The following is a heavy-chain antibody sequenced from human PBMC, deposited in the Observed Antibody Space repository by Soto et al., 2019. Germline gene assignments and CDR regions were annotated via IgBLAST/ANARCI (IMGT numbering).Heavy chain of an antibody. CDR1: GFTFSTYA. CDR2: ISGSGDIT. CDR3: ARDGGPLYCSGGSCYAGEYFQH. D-gene: IGHD2-15*01. Sequence: TGGSLRLSCAASGFTFSTYAMNWVRQAPGKGLEWVSTISGSGDITYYADSVKGRFTISRDNSENTLYLQMNTLRADDTAVYYCARDGGPLYCSGGSCYAGEYFQHWGLGTLVTVSS. V-gene: IGHV3-23*01. J-gene: IGHJ1*01.